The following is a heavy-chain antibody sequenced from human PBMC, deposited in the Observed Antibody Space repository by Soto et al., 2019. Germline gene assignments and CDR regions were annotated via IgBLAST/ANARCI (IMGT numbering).Heavy chain of an antibody. CDR1: GGSITSDYSC. CDR3: ARGPSGDKVHY. CDR2: IFDSGTT. Sequence: QVQLQESGPGLVKPSQTLSLTCTVSGGSITSDYSCWSWIRQPPGEGLEWIGHIFDSGTTYTNPSLRSPVAISLATSNNHFSLTLSSVTAADTAVYYCARGPSGDKVHYWGQGALVTVSS. V-gene: IGHV4-30-4*01. D-gene: IGHD7-27*01. J-gene: IGHJ4*02.